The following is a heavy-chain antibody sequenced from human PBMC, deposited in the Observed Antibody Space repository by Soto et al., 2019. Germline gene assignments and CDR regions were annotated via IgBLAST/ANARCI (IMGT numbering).Heavy chain of an antibody. CDR2: IYPGDSDT. V-gene: IGHV5-51*01. J-gene: IGHJ4*02. CDR3: ARSSIAARPPLDY. CDR1: GYSFTSYW. D-gene: IGHD6-6*01. Sequence: PGESLKISCKGSGYSFTSYWIGWVRQMPGKGLEWMGIIYPGDSDTRYSPSFQGQVTISADKSISTAYPQWSSLKASDTAMYYCARSSIAARPPLDYWGQGTLVTVSS.